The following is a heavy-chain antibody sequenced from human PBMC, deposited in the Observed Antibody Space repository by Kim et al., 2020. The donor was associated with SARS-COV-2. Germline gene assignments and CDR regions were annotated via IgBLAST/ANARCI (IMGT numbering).Heavy chain of an antibody. CDR1: GFTFSSYS. CDR3: ARDKADYDILTGYFYYGMDV. D-gene: IGHD3-9*01. V-gene: IGHV3-48*02. J-gene: IGHJ6*02. Sequence: GGSLRLSCAASGFTFSSYSMNWVRQAPGKGLEWVSYISSSSTIYYADSVKGRFTISRDNAKNSLYLQMNSLRDEDTAVYYCARDKADYDILTGYFYYGMDVWGQGTTVTVSS. CDR2: ISSSSTI.